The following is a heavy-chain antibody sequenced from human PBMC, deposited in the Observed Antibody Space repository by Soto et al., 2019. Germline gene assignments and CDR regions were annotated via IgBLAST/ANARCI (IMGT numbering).Heavy chain of an antibody. V-gene: IGHV4-59*01. CDR1: GGSISSYY. D-gene: IGHD3-22*01. J-gene: IGHJ4*02. Sequence: SETLSLTCTVSGGSISSYYWSWIRQPPGKGLEWIGYIYYSGSTNYNPSLKSRVTISVDTSKNQFSLKLSSVTAADTAVYYCASTYYYDSSGYYSGYYWGQGALVT. CDR2: IYYSGST. CDR3: ASTYYYDSSGYYSGYY.